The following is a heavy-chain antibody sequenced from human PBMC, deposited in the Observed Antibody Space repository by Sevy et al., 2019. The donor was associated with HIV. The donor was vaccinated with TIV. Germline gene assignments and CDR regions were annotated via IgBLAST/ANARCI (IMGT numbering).Heavy chain of an antibody. J-gene: IGHJ5*02. D-gene: IGHD2-2*01. CDR1: GGTFSSYA. V-gene: IGHV1-69*13. Sequence: ASVKVSCKASGGTFSSYAISWVRQAPGQGLEWMGGIIRIFGTANYAQKFQGRVTITADESTSTAYMELSSLRSEATAVYYCARALGPLVPVGPWFDPWGQGTLVTVSS. CDR3: ARALGPLVPVGPWFDP. CDR2: IIRIFGTA.